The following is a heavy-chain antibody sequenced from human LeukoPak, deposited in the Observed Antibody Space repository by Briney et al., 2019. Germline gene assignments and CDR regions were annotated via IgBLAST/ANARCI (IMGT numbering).Heavy chain of an antibody. CDR1: GGSFSGYY. D-gene: IGHD6-13*01. Sequence: ASETLSLTCAVYGGSFSGYYWSWIRQPPGKGLEWIGEINHSGSTNYNPSLKSRVTISVDTSKNQFSLKLSSVTAADTAVYYCARGVRCSSWYPRYYYYGMDVWGQGTTVTVSS. CDR2: INHSGST. CDR3: ARGVRCSSWYPRYYYYGMDV. J-gene: IGHJ6*02. V-gene: IGHV4-34*01.